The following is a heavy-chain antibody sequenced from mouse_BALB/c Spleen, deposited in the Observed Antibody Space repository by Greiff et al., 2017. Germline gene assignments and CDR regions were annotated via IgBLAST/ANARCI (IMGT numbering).Heavy chain of an antibody. V-gene: IGHV3-2*02. CDR3: ARSIHYGSSYGAY. CDR2: ISYSGST. D-gene: IGHD1-1*01. CDR1: GYSITSDYA. Sequence: EVKLMESGPGLVKPSQSLSLTCTVTGYSITSDYAWNWIRQFPGNKLEWMGYISYSGSTSYNPSLKSRISITRDTSKNQFFLQLNSVTTEDTATYYCARSIHYGSSYGAYWGQGTLVTVSA. J-gene: IGHJ3*01.